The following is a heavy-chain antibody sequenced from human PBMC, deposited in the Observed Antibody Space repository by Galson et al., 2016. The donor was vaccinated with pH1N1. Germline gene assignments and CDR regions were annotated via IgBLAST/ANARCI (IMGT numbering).Heavy chain of an antibody. D-gene: IGHD2-15*01. Sequence: SVKVSCKASGYTFNVYYMHWVRQAPGQGLEWMGWIAPDSDATSYVQKFQGRVTMTRDPCIYRVYMELSRLRFDETAIYYCARVLRTVVFDFWGQGTLVTVS. J-gene: IGHJ4*02. CDR2: IAPDSDAT. V-gene: IGHV1-2*02. CDR3: ARVLRTVVFDF. CDR1: GYTFNVYY.